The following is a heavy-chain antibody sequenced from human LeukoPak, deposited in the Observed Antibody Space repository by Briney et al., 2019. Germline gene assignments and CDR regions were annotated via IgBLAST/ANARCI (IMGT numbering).Heavy chain of an antibody. CDR2: MNPDSGNT. CDR1: GYTFTSYD. J-gene: IGHJ4*02. D-gene: IGHD3-10*01. Sequence: ASVKVSCKASGYTFTSYDINWVQQATGQGLEWMGWMNPDSGNTGYAQKFQGRVTMTRNTSISTAYMELSSLTSEDTAVYYCARAKRFGELLYGWGQGTLVTVSS. CDR3: ARAKRFGELLYG. V-gene: IGHV1-8*01.